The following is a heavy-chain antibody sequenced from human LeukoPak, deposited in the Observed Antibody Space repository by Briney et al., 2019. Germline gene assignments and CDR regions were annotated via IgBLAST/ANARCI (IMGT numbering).Heavy chain of an antibody. D-gene: IGHD3-22*01. CDR2: INHSGST. CDR1: GGSFSGYY. Sequence: PSETLSLTCAVYGGSFSGYYWSWIRQPPGKGLEWIGEINHSGSTNYNPSLKSRVTISVDTSKNQFSLELSSVTAADTAVYYCARHSYDSSETWFDPWGQGTLVTVSS. J-gene: IGHJ5*02. V-gene: IGHV4-34*01. CDR3: ARHSYDSSETWFDP.